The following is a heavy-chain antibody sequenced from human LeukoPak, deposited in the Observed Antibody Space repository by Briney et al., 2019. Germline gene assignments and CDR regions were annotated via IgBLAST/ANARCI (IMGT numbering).Heavy chain of an antibody. J-gene: IGHJ6*02. V-gene: IGHV1-69*01. CDR3: ARPLNTMVRGITTATDFFSCAMDV. CDR2: ILPSFGAT. Sequence: ASVKVSCKASGGTFGSYAISWVRQAPGQGLEWMGGILPSFGATKYSQKFQDRVTITADVSTTTVYMDLTSLSSEDTALYYCARPLNTMVRGITTATDFFSCAMDVWGQGTAVTVSS. CDR1: GGTFGSYA. D-gene: IGHD3-10*01.